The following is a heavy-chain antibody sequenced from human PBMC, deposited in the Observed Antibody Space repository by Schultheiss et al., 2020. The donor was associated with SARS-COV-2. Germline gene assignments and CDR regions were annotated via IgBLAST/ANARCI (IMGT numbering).Heavy chain of an antibody. V-gene: IGHV4-34*01. J-gene: IGHJ4*02. D-gene: IGHD4-23*01. Sequence: SETLSLTCAVYGGSFSGYYWSWIRQPPGKGLEWIGEINHSGSTNYNPSLKSRVTISVDTSKNQFSLNLKSVTAADTAVYYCARDGGNFEVDYWGQGTLVTVSS. CDR2: INHSGST. CDR1: GGSFSGYY. CDR3: ARDGGNFEVDY.